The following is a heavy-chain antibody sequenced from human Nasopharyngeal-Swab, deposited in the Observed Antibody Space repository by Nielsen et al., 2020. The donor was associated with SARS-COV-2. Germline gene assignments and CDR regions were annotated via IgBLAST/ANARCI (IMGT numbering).Heavy chain of an antibody. D-gene: IGHD1-26*01. CDR3: AKDKWELLTWGYYYYYGMDV. CDR2: ISYDGSNK. V-gene: IGHV3-30-3*01. CDR1: GFTFSSYA. Sequence: GGSLRLSCAASGFTFSSYAMHWVRQAPGKGLEWVAVISYDGSNKYYADSVKGRFTISRDNSKNTLYLQMNSLRAEDTAVYYCAKDKWELLTWGYYYYYGMDVWGQGTTVTVSS. J-gene: IGHJ6*02.